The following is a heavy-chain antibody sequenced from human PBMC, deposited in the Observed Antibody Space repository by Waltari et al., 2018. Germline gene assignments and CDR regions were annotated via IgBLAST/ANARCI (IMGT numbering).Heavy chain of an antibody. J-gene: IGHJ4*02. V-gene: IGHV4-34*01. CDR2: INHSGST. CDR1: GGSFSGYY. D-gene: IGHD3-3*01. Sequence: QVQLQQWGAGLLKPSETLSLTCAVYGGSFSGYYWSWIRQPPGKGLEWIGEINHSGSTNYNPSLKSRVTISVDTSKNQFSRKLSSVTAADTAVYYCARGRPPYYDFWSGYYHFDYWGQGTLVTVSS. CDR3: ARGRPPYYDFWSGYYHFDY.